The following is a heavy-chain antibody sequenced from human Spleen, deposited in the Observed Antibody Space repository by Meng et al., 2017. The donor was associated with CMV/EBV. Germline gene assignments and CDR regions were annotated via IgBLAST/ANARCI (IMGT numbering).Heavy chain of an antibody. Sequence: KVSCKSSGYSFTSYWIGWVRQMPGKGLEWMGIVYPGDSDTRYSPSLQGQVTISADKSISTAYLQWSSLKASDTAMYYCARQNYYDSSGYPEYYGMDVWGQGTTVTVSS. V-gene: IGHV5-51*01. CDR1: GYSFTSYW. CDR2: VYPGDSDT. D-gene: IGHD3-22*01. CDR3: ARQNYYDSSGYPEYYGMDV. J-gene: IGHJ6*02.